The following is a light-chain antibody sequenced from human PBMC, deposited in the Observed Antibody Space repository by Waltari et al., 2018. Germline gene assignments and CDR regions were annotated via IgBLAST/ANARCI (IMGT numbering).Light chain of an antibody. CDR2: GVS. V-gene: IGLV2-14*03. CDR3: SSYASSVTHV. J-gene: IGLJ1*01. Sequence: QSALTQPASVSGSPGQSIPISCTGTSSDVGGYDYVSWYQQHPGKAPILIIYGVSSRPSGISIRFSGSKSGNTASLTISGLQAEDEADYYCSSYASSVTHVFGTGTKVTVL. CDR1: SSDVGGYDY.